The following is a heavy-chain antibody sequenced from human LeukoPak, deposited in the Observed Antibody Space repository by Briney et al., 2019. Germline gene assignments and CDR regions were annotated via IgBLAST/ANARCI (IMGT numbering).Heavy chain of an antibody. CDR2: ISYDGSNK. CDR3: AREGYDSSGYIQH. CDR1: GFTFSSYA. V-gene: IGHV3-30-3*01. Sequence: PGRSLRLSCAASGFTFSSYAMHWVRQAPGKGLEWVAVISYDGSNKYYADSVKGRFTISRDNSKNTLYLQMNSLRAEDTAVYYCAREGYDSSGYIQHWGQGTLVTVSS. D-gene: IGHD3-22*01. J-gene: IGHJ1*01.